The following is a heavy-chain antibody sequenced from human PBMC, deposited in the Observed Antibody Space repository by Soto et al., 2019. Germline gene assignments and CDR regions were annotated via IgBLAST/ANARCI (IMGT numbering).Heavy chain of an antibody. CDR1: GFTFSSYG. Sequence: GGSLRLSCAASGFTFSSYGMHWVRQAPGKGLEWVAVIWYDGSNKYYADSVKGRFTISRDNSKNTLYLQMNSLRAEDTAVYYCARDPNRNWSGYYYFDYWGQGTLVTVSS. V-gene: IGHV3-33*01. CDR2: IWYDGSNK. CDR3: ARDPNRNWSGYYYFDY. J-gene: IGHJ4*02. D-gene: IGHD3-3*01.